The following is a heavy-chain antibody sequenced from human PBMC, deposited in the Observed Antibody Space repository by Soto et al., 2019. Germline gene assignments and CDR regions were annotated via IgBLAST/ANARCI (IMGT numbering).Heavy chain of an antibody. Sequence: QPGGSLRLSCAASGFTFSSYGMHWVRQAPGKGLEWVAVISYDGSNKYYADSVKGRFTISRDNSKNTLYLQMNSLRAEDTAVYYCAKADADYYDSSGYPVHWYFDLWGRGTLVTVSS. D-gene: IGHD3-22*01. V-gene: IGHV3-30*18. CDR1: GFTFSSYG. CDR3: AKADADYYDSSGYPVHWYFDL. CDR2: ISYDGSNK. J-gene: IGHJ2*01.